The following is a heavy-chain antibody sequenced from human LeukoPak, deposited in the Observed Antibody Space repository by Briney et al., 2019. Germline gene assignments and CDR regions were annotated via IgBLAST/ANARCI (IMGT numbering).Heavy chain of an antibody. CDR1: GFTFSSYS. D-gene: IGHD3-16*02. Sequence: GGSLRLSCAASGFTFSSYSMNWARQAPGKGLEWVSYISSSSSTIYYADSVKGRFTISRDNAKNPLYLQMNSLRDEDTAVYYCARDQARYDYIWGSYRLDAFDIWGQGTMVTVSS. CDR3: ARDQARYDYIWGSYRLDAFDI. J-gene: IGHJ3*02. CDR2: ISSSSSTI. V-gene: IGHV3-48*02.